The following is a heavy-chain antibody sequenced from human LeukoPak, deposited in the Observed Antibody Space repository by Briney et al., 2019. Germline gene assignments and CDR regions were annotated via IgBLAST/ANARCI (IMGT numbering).Heavy chain of an antibody. CDR3: ATEGGGDYYHFMDV. CDR1: GSTFSAYS. Sequence: ASVKVSCKTSGSTFSAYSINWVRQAPGQGLEWMGWINPHSGGTNYAQKFQGKVTMTWDTSLSTAYMELTSLMSADRAVYYCATEGGGDYYHFMDVWGNGTTVTVSS. J-gene: IGHJ6*03. D-gene: IGHD2-21*01. V-gene: IGHV1-2*02. CDR2: INPHSGGT.